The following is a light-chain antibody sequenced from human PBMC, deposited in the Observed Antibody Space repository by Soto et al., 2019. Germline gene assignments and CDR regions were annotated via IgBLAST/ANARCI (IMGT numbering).Light chain of an antibody. Sequence: DIVMTQSPDSLAVSLGERATIICKSSQSVLYSSNNKNYLAWYQQKPGQPPKLRPYWAATRESGVPDRFSGSGSGTEFTLTISSLQSEDFAVYYCQQYNNWPPWTFGQGTKVDIK. CDR2: WAA. V-gene: IGKV4-1*01. CDR1: QSVLYSSNNKNY. CDR3: QQYNNWPPWT. J-gene: IGKJ1*01.